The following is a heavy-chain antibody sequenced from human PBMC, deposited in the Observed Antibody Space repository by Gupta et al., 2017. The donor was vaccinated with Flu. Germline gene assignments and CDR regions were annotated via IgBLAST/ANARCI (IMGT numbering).Heavy chain of an antibody. V-gene: IGHV3-11*01. CDR3: VRSSLRYTSGWYWFDP. CDR2: ISADGTTI. CDR1: GFTLSDSY. J-gene: IGHJ5*02. Sequence: QVQLVESGGGLVKPGGSLRLSCAASGFTLSDSYMSWIRQAPRRGLEWLSYISADGTTIHYADSVKGRFTVSRDNINNSLYLEMNSLRAEDTAIYYCVRSSLRYTSGWYWFDPWGQGTLVTVSS. D-gene: IGHD6-19*01.